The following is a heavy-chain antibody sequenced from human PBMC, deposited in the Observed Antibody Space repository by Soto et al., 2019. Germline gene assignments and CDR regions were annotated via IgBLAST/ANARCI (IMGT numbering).Heavy chain of an antibody. CDR3: ARDLWVEPELYYYGMDV. CDR2: IFYRVTT. V-gene: IGHV4-30-4*01. Sequence: QLQLQESGPGLVRPSQTLSLTCTVSGDSISRAVYYWSWLRQTPRKGLEWIWHIFYRVTTYYNASLKSRLTISVDTSKNHFFLRLTSVTAADTAVYYCARDLWVEPELYYYGMDVWGQGTTVTVSS. D-gene: IGHD1-1*01. CDR1: GDSISRAVYY. J-gene: IGHJ6*02.